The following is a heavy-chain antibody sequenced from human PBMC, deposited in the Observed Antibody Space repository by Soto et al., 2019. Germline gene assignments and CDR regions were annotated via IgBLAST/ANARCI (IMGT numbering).Heavy chain of an antibody. CDR3: AGVWRWLQSPGPY. CDR1: GFTFSSYW. Sequence: GGSLRLSCAASGFTFSSYWMSWVRQAPGKGLEWVASIKQDGSEKYYVDSVKGRFTISRDNAKNSLYLQMNSLRAEDTAVYYCAGVWRWLQSPGPYWGQGTLVTVSS. V-gene: IGHV3-7*05. D-gene: IGHD5-12*01. CDR2: IKQDGSEK. J-gene: IGHJ4*02.